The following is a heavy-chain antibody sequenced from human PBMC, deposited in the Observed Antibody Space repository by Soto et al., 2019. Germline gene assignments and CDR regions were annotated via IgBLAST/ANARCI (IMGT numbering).Heavy chain of an antibody. J-gene: IGHJ4*02. CDR3: ATVSPNDFWSEVSRHLYFDF. V-gene: IGHV1-24*01. Sequence: QVQLVQSGAEVKKPGASVKVSCKVSGYTLTELSMHWVRHAPGKGLEWMGGVDPEDGETIYAQKFQGRVTMTEDTSTDTAYMELSSLRSWDTAVYYCATVSPNDFWSEVSRHLYFDFWGQGTLVTVSS. CDR1: GYTLTELS. CDR2: VDPEDGET. D-gene: IGHD3-3*01.